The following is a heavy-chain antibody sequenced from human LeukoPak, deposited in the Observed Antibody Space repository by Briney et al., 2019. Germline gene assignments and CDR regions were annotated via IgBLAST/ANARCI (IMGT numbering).Heavy chain of an antibody. CDR1: GGTFSSYA. CDR2: IIPILGIA. CDR3: ARGSIVGVTLYYFDY. V-gene: IGHV1-69*04. J-gene: IGHJ4*02. D-gene: IGHD1-26*01. Sequence: ASVRVSCKASGGTFSSYAISWVRQAPGQGLEWMGRIIPILGIANYAQKFQGRVTITADKSTSTAYMELSSLRSEDTAVYYCARGSIVGVTLYYFDYWGQGTLVTVSS.